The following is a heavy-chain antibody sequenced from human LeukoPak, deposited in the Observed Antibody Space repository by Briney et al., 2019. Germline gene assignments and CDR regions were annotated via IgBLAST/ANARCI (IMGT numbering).Heavy chain of an antibody. J-gene: IGHJ4*02. CDR1: GFPFVTCD. Sequence: AGGSLRLSCAASGFPFVTCDIHWVRQAPGKGLEWVSSISCDGNNKFYADSVKGRFTISRDTSENTLYLQMNSLRAEDTAVYYCAREYSGNYSDFDCWGQGTLVTVSS. V-gene: IGHV3-30*17. D-gene: IGHD1-26*01. CDR2: ISCDGNNK. CDR3: AREYSGNYSDFDC.